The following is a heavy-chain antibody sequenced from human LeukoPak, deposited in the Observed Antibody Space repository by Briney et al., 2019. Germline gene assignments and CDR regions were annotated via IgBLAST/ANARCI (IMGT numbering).Heavy chain of an antibody. J-gene: IGHJ6*03. CDR3: ASVGGNGYATYFYMDV. CDR1: GYSFSSGFY. V-gene: IGHV4-38-2*01. Sequence: SETLSLTCAVSGYSFSSGFYWCWIRQPPGKGLEWIGSIYHSGTTYYNPSLKSRVTISVDTSTNTFSLKLTTVTAADTAVYYCASVGGNGYATYFYMDVWGKGTTVTVSS. CDR2: IYHSGTT. D-gene: IGHD3-16*01.